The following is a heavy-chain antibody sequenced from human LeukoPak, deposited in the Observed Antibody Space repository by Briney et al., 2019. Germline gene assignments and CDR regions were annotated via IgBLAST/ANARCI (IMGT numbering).Heavy chain of an antibody. CDR2: IIPIFGTA. CDR3: ARHPRQYYYDSSGYYYYMDV. V-gene: IGHV1-69*05. J-gene: IGHJ6*03. D-gene: IGHD3-22*01. Sequence: ASVRVSCKASGGTFSSYAISWVRQAPGQGLEWMGGIIPIFGTANYAQKFQGRVTITTDESTSTAYMELSSLRSEDTAVYSCARHPRQYYYDSSGYYYYMDVWGKGTTVTVSS. CDR1: GGTFSSYA.